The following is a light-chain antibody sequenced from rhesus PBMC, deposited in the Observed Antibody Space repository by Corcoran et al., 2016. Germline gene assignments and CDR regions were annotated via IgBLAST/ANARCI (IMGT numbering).Light chain of an antibody. V-gene: IGKV2-58*03. Sequence: DVVMTQSPLSLPVTPGQPASISCRSSQSLLHTNGNIYLSWLRQKPGQPPRRLIYKVSKRDSWVPDRDSGGGAGTDFTLTISRVEAEVVGIYYCLQGTHWPYSFGQGTKVEIK. J-gene: IGKJ2*01. CDR3: LQGTHWPYS. CDR1: QSLLHTNGNIY. CDR2: KVS.